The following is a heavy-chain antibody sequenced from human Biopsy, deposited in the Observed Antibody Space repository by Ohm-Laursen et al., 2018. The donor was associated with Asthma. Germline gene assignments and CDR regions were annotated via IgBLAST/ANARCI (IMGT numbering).Heavy chain of an antibody. CDR3: ARAVDYSHYYGIDV. CDR1: GYTFNSAG. CDR2: ISVYNGNT. Sequence: ASVKVSCKTSGYTFNSAGITWVRQTPGQGLEWMGWISVYNGNTKVAQKLQDRVTMITDTSTSTAYMELRSLRSDDMAVYFCARAVDYSHYYGIDVWGQGTTVTVS. J-gene: IGHJ6*02. V-gene: IGHV1-18*03. D-gene: IGHD3-10*01.